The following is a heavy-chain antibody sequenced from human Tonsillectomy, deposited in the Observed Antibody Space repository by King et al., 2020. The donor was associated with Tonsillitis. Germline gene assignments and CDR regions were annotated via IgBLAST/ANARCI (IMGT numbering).Heavy chain of an antibody. D-gene: IGHD3-22*01. V-gene: IGHV4-59*08. J-gene: IGHJ4*02. CDR1: RGSISSYS. CDR3: ARHAFYDSSGYYPQIDY. CDR2: IYYSGST. Sequence: VQLQESGPGLVKPSETLSLTCTVSRGSISSYSWSWIRQPPGKGLEWIGYIYYSGSTNYNPSLQSRVTISLDTSKNQFSLKLSSVTAADTAVYYCARHAFYDSSGYYPQIDYWGQGTLVTVSS.